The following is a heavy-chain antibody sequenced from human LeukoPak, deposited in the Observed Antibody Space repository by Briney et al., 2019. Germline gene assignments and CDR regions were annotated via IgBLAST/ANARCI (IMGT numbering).Heavy chain of an antibody. V-gene: IGHV3-23*01. Sequence: GGSLRLSCAASGFTFSSYAMSWVRQAPGKGLEWVSAISGSGGSTYYADSVKGRFTISRDNSKNTLYLQMNTLRAEDTAVYYCAKVRVGAIPNDAFDVWGQGTMVTVSS. CDR3: AKVRVGAIPNDAFDV. CDR2: ISGSGGST. J-gene: IGHJ3*01. D-gene: IGHD1-26*01. CDR1: GFTFSSYA.